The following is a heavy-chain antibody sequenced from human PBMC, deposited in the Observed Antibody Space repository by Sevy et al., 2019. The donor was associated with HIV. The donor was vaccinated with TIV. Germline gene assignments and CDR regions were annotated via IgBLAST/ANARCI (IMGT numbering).Heavy chain of an antibody. CDR2: ISSSSSYI. V-gene: IGHV3-21*01. J-gene: IGHJ4*02. Sequence: GGSLRLSCAASGFTFSSYSKNWVRQAPGKGLEWVSSISSSSSYIYYADSVKGRFTISRDNAKNSLYLQMNSLRAEDTAVYYCASRDYGDYLYDYWGQGTLVTVSS. D-gene: IGHD4-17*01. CDR3: ASRDYGDYLYDY. CDR1: GFTFSSYS.